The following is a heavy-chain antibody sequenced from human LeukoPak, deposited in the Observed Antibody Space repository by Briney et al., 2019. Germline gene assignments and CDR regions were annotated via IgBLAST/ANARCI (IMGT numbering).Heavy chain of an antibody. V-gene: IGHV3-13*01. D-gene: IGHD1-14*01. CDR3: ARDHRSLYVGWFDP. CDR1: GFTFSSYD. J-gene: IGHJ5*02. Sequence: GGSLRLSCAASGFTFSSYDMHWVRQATGKGLEWVSAIGTAGDTYYPGSVKGRFTISRDNAKNSLYLQMNSLRAEDTAVYYCARDHRSLYVGWFDPWGQGTLVTVSS. CDR2: IGTAGDT.